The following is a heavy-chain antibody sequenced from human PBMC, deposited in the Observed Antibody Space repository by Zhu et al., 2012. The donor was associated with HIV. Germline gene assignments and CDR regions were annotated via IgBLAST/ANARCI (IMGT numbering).Heavy chain of an antibody. J-gene: IGHJ4*02. D-gene: IGHD3-10*01. CDR1: GDSISSSNYY. CDR3: AKFDSRSHRAY. CDR2: IFYTGSA. Sequence: QVQVQESGPGLVTPSETLSLTCSVSGDSISSSNYYWGWIRQPPGKGLGWIASIFYTGSAYYNPSLKSRVTISKDTSKNQLPLKLTSVTAADTASYHCAKFDSRSHRAYWGQGTLLTVSS. V-gene: IGHV4-39*07.